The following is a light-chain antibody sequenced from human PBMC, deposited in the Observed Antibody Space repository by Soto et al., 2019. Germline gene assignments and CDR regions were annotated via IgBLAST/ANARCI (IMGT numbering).Light chain of an antibody. V-gene: IGKV3-20*01. CDR2: GAS. CDR3: QQYGSSLIT. J-gene: IGKJ5*01. Sequence: ESVLTQSPGTLSLSPGERATLSCRASQNISSSYLAWYQQKPGQAPRLLIYGASSRATGIPDRFSGSGSGTDFTLIINRLEPEDFAAYYCQQYGSSLITFGQGTRLEIK. CDR1: QNISSSY.